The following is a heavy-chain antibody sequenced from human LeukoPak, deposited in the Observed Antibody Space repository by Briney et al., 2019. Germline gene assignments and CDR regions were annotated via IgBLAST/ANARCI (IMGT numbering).Heavy chain of an antibody. D-gene: IGHD4-17*01. CDR1: GFTFEDYG. Sequence: SGGSLRLSCTVSGFTFEDYGMNWVRQVPGKEPEWVSGLNWNGGGRRYADSVKGRFIISRDNAKGVLYLQLNDLRVEDTALYYCARDAVPSGRSWFDPRGQGTLVTVSS. V-gene: IGHV3-20*04. CDR3: ARDAVPSGRSWFDP. J-gene: IGHJ5*02. CDR2: LNWNGGGR.